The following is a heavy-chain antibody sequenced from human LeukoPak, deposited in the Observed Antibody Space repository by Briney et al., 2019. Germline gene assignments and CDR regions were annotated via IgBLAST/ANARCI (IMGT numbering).Heavy chain of an antibody. Sequence: SETLSLXCTVSGGSISGFYWGWIRQPPGKGLEWIGFIYYSGSANYNPSLKSRVTTSVDMSKNQFSLKLSSVTAADTAFYYCARDRDSSGWFDYWGQGALVTVSS. CDR3: ARDRDSSGWFDY. D-gene: IGHD6-19*01. J-gene: IGHJ4*02. CDR2: IYYSGSA. V-gene: IGHV4-59*01. CDR1: GGSISGFY.